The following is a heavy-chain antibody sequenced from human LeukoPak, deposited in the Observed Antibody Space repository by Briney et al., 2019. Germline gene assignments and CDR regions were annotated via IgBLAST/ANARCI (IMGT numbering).Heavy chain of an antibody. J-gene: IGHJ4*02. CDR2: IWYDGSNK. D-gene: IGHD3-22*01. V-gene: IGHV3-33*01. Sequence: GGSLRLSCAASGFTFSSYGMHWVRQAPGKGLEWVAVIWYDGSNKYYADSVKGRFTISRDNSKNTLYLQMNSLRAEDTAVYYCARVSTGYYDSSGYYDYWGQGTLVTVSS. CDR3: ARVSTGYYDSSGYYDY. CDR1: GFTFSSYG.